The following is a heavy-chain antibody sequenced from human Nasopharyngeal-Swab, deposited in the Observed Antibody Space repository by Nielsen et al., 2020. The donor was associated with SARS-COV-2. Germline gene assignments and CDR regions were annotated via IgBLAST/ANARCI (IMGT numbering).Heavy chain of an antibody. CDR2: ISSSSSYI. D-gene: IGHD2-15*01. J-gene: IGHJ6*02. Sequence: GESPKTSCAASGFTFSSYSMNWVRQAPGKGLEWVSSISSSSSYIYYADSVKGRFTISRDNAKNSLYLQMNSLRAEDTAVYYCARERDCSGGSCPYYYGMDVWGQGTTVTVSS. CDR3: ARERDCSGGSCPYYYGMDV. CDR1: GFTFSSYS. V-gene: IGHV3-21*01.